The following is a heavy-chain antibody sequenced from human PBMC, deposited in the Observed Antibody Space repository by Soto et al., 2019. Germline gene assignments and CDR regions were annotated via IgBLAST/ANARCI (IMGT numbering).Heavy chain of an antibody. CDR3: ATGYYAHAFDM. CDR2: ISYDGTTT. V-gene: IGHV3-30-3*01. CDR1: GFTFSSYD. J-gene: IGHJ3*02. D-gene: IGHD3-9*01. Sequence: QVQLVESGGGVVQPGTSLRLSCAASGFTFSSYDIRWVRQAPGKGLEWVAVISYDGTTTYYADSVKGRFTISRDNSKNTLYLQLNSLRAEDTAVYYCATGYYAHAFDMWGQGTMVTVS.